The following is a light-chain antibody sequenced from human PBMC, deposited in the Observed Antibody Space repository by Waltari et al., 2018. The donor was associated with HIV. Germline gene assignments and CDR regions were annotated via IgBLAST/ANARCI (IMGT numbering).Light chain of an antibody. CDR2: EGS. V-gene: IGLV1-36*01. Sequence: QSVLTQPPSVSEAPRQRVTSSCSGSSSNIGNNAVNWYQQLPGKAPKLMIYEGSKRPSGVSTRFSGSKSGNTASLTISGLQAEDEADYYCCSYAGSSLYVFGTGTKVTVL. J-gene: IGLJ1*01. CDR1: SSNIGNNA. CDR3: CSYAGSSLYV.